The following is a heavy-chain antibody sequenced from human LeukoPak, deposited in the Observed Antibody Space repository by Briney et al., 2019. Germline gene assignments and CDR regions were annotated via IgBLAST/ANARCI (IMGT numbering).Heavy chain of an antibody. D-gene: IGHD6-13*01. J-gene: IGHJ6*02. Sequence: GGPLRLSCAASGFTFSSYWMSWVRQAPGKGLEWVANIKQDGSEKYYVDSVKGRFTISRDNAKNSLYLQMNSLRAEDTAVYYCASIAAAGSYYYYYGMDVWGQGTTVTVSS. CDR3: ASIAAAGSYYYYYGMDV. V-gene: IGHV3-7*01. CDR2: IKQDGSEK. CDR1: GFTFSSYW.